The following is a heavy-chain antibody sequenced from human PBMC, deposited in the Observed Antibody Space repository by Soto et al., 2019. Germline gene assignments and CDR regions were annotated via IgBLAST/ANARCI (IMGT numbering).Heavy chain of an antibody. CDR1: GYTFTSYA. Sequence: QVQLVQSGAEVKKPGASVKVSCKASGYTFTSYAMHWVRQAPGQRLEWMGWINAGNGNTKYSQKFQGRVTITRDTSESTDYLELSSMRSEDTAVYYCARERSSWFLDAFDIWGQGTMVTVSS. D-gene: IGHD6-13*01. J-gene: IGHJ3*02. CDR2: INAGNGNT. V-gene: IGHV1-3*01. CDR3: ARERSSWFLDAFDI.